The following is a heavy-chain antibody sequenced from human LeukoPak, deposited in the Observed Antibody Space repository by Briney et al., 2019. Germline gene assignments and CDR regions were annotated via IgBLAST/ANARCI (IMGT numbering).Heavy chain of an antibody. Sequence: PSESLSLTCTVSGGSISSSSYYWSWIRQPPGKGLEWIGYIYYSGRTNYNPSLKSRVTISVDTSKNQFSLTLSSVTAADTAVYYCARGQKYRNGYTVTELGSGYFDYWGQGTLVTVSS. V-gene: IGHV4-61*01. CDR3: ARGQKYRNGYTVTELGSGYFDY. CDR2: IYYSGRT. D-gene: IGHD5-18*01. CDR1: GGSISSSSYY. J-gene: IGHJ4*02.